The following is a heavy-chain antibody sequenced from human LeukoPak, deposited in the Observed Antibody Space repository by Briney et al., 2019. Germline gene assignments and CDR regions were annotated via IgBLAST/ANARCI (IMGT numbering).Heavy chain of an antibody. CDR2: IYYSGGT. CDR1: GGSISGYF. CDR3: ARHERNGGYYDY. D-gene: IGHD3-22*01. V-gene: IGHV4-59*08. J-gene: IGHJ4*02. Sequence: SETLSLTCTVSGGSISGYFWSWIRQPPGKGLEWIGYIYYSGGTDYNPSPKSRVTISVDTSKNQFSLQLSSVTAADTAVYYCARHERNGGYYDYWGQGTLVTVSS.